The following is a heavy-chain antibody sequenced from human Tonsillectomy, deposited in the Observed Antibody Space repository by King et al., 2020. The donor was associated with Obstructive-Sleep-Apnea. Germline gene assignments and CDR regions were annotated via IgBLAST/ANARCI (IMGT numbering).Heavy chain of an antibody. CDR2: MSYDGTNK. CDR3: AKELSDYGDKDGWYFDL. Sequence: VQLVESGGGVVQPGRSLRLSCAASGFTFSNYSMHWVRQAPGKGLEWVAVMSYDGTNKYYADSVKGRFTVSRDNSKNTLYLQMNSLRAEDTAVYYCAKELSDYGDKDGWYFDLWGRGTLVTVSS. V-gene: IGHV3-30*18. CDR1: GFTFSNYS. J-gene: IGHJ2*01. D-gene: IGHD4-23*01.